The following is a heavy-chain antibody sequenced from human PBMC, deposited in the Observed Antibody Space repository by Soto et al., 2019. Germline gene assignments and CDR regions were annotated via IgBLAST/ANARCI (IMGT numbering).Heavy chain of an antibody. V-gene: IGHV1-69*02. D-gene: IGHD2-15*01. J-gene: IGHJ3*02. CDR2: IIPILGMS. CDR3: ATGYCSGGSCFLEDAFDI. Sequence: QVPLVQSGAEVKKPGSSVKVSCKSSGGTFSGYTFSWVRQAPGQGLEWIGRIIPILGMSNYAQKFQGRVTVTADKSTSTAYMELGSLTSEDTAVYYCATGYCSGGSCFLEDAFDIWGQGTMVTVSS. CDR1: GGTFSGYT.